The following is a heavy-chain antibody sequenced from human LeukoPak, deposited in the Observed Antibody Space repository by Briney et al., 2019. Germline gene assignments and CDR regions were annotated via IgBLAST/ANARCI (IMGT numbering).Heavy chain of an antibody. CDR3: ARERSAWRI. CDR1: GFTFSSYD. J-gene: IGHJ3*02. CDR2: IRYDGSNK. Sequence: GGSLRLSCAASGFTFSSYDMHWVRQAPGKGLEWVAFIRYDGSNKYYADSVKGRFIISRDNAKNSLYLQMSSLRAEDTAVYYCARERSAWRIWGQGTMVTASS. D-gene: IGHD1-1*01. V-gene: IGHV3-30*02.